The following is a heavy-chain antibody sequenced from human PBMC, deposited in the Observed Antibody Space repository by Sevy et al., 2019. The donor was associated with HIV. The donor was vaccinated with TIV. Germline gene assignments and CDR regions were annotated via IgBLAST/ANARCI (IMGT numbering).Heavy chain of an antibody. Sequence: GGSLRLSCVASGFHFENYGMHWVRQRPGEGPEWVSGISWNSASMGYAESVRGRFTISRDNARNVLFLQMNSLGEEDTALYFCAKSTERDTSGYYYLSAMDIWGEGTTVTVSS. J-gene: IGHJ6*04. D-gene: IGHD1-26*01. CDR2: ISWNSASM. V-gene: IGHV3-9*01. CDR1: GFHFENYG. CDR3: AKSTERDTSGYYYLSAMDI.